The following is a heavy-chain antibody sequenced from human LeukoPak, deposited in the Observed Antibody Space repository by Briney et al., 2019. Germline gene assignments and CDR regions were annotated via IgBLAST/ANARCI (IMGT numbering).Heavy chain of an antibody. CDR1: GFIFSSYA. V-gene: IGHV3-23*01. CDR2: ISGSVGST. Sequence: GGSLRLSCAAPGFIFSSYAMSWVRQAPGKGLEWVSAISGSVGSTYYADSVRGRFTVSRDFSKNTLYLQMNTLRTEDTAIYFCAKKYTWNDSCFGSWGQGTLVTVSS. D-gene: IGHD1-1*01. J-gene: IGHJ4*02. CDR3: AKKYTWNDSCFGS.